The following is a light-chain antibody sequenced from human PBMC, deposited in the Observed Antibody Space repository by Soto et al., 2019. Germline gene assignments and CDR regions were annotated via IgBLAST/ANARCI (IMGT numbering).Light chain of an antibody. J-gene: IGKJ5*01. CDR1: QGISDY. Sequence: DIELPKSPSFLSAYLGDRVIITCRATQGLGTSQGISDYLAWYQQTPGKPPNLLIYDASTLPSGVPSRFSGGGSGTEFTLTISSLQTEDVATYFCRQVYGPPPAFGPGTRLDIK. CDR3: RQVYGPPPA. V-gene: IGKV1-9*01. CDR2: DAS.